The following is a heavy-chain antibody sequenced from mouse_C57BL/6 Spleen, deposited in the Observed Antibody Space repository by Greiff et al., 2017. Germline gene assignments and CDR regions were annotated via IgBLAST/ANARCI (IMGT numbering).Heavy chain of an antibody. D-gene: IGHD6-1*01. CDR3: AREAWYFDV. CDR2: IHPNSGST. Sequence: QVQLQQPGAELVKPGASVKLSCKASGYTFTSYWMHWVKQRPGQGLEWIGMIHPNSGSTNYNEKFKSKATLTVDQSSSTAYMQLSSLTSEDAAVYYCAREAWYFDVWGTGTTVTVSS. CDR1: GYTFTSYW. J-gene: IGHJ1*03. V-gene: IGHV1-64*01.